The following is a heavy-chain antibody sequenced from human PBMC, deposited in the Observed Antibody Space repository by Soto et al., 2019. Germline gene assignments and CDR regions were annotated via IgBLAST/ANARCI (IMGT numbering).Heavy chain of an antibody. Sequence: QVQLVESGGGVVQPGRSLRLSCAASGFTFSSYAMHWVRQAPGKGLEWVAVISYDASNKYYADSVKGRFTISRDNSKNTLYLQMNSLRAEDTAVYYCAREGTGYSSSWYYYYGMDVWGQGTTVTVSS. D-gene: IGHD6-13*01. CDR2: ISYDASNK. V-gene: IGHV3-30-3*01. J-gene: IGHJ6*02. CDR1: GFTFSSYA. CDR3: AREGTGYSSSWYYYYGMDV.